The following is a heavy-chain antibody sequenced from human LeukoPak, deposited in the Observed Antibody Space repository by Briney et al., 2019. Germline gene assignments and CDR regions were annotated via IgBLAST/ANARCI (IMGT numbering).Heavy chain of an antibody. V-gene: IGHV3-30*02. Sequence: GGSLRLSCAASGFTFSSYAMSWVRQAPGKGLEWVAFIRYDGSNKYYADSVKGRFTISRDNSKNTLYLQMNSLRAEDTAVYYCAKGPYHCGGDCSNYFDYWGQGTLVTVSS. CDR1: GFTFSSYA. D-gene: IGHD2-21*02. CDR2: IRYDGSNK. J-gene: IGHJ4*02. CDR3: AKGPYHCGGDCSNYFDY.